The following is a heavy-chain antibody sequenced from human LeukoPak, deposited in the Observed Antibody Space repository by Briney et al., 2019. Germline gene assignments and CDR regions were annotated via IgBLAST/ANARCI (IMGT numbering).Heavy chain of an antibody. CDR2: ISYDGGNK. CDR1: GFTFSSYA. Sequence: GGSLRLSCAASGFTFSSYAMHWVRQAPGKGLEWVAVISYDGGNKYYADSVKGRFTISRDNSKNTLYMQMNSLRAEDTAVYYCARDRGYCSSTSCLNWFDPWGQGTLVTVSS. J-gene: IGHJ5*02. V-gene: IGHV3-30-3*01. CDR3: ARDRGYCSSTSCLNWFDP. D-gene: IGHD2-2*01.